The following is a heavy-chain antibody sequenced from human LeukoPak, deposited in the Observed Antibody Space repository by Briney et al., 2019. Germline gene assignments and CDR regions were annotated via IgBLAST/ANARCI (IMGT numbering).Heavy chain of an antibody. D-gene: IGHD3-3*01. Sequence: SETLSLTCTVSGGSISSYYWSWIRQPPGKGLEWIGYIYYSGSTNYNPSLKSRVTISVDTSKNQFSLKLSSVTAADTAMYYCARDRNFWSGYLDYWGQGTLVTVSS. CDR3: ARDRNFWSGYLDY. CDR1: GGSISSYY. V-gene: IGHV4-59*01. CDR2: IYYSGST. J-gene: IGHJ4*02.